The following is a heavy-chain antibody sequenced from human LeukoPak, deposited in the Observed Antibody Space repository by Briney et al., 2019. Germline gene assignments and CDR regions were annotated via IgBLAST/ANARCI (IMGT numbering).Heavy chain of an antibody. D-gene: IGHD1-26*01. CDR2: ISAYNGNT. Sequence: ASVKVSCKASGYTFTSYGINWVRQAPGQGLEWMGWISAYNGNTNYAQKLQGRITMTTDTSTSTAYMELRSLRSDDTAVYYCARDLDQYSGRYGGFGHDFWGQGTLVTVSS. J-gene: IGHJ4*02. CDR1: GYTFTSYG. CDR3: ARDLDQYSGRYGGFGHDF. V-gene: IGHV1-18*01.